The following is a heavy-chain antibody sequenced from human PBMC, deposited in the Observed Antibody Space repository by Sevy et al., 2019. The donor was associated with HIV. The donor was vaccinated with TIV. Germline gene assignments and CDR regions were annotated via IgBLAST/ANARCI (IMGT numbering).Heavy chain of an antibody. Sequence: GSLRLSCTVSGGSISSSSYYWGWIRQPPGKGLEWIGSIYYSGSTYYNPSLKSRVTISVDTSKNQFSLKLSSVTAADTAVYYCASRNDYGDYDVGYYFDYWGQGTLVTVSS. CDR1: GGSISSSSYY. CDR2: IYYSGST. J-gene: IGHJ4*02. V-gene: IGHV4-39*01. D-gene: IGHD4-17*01. CDR3: ASRNDYGDYDVGYYFDY.